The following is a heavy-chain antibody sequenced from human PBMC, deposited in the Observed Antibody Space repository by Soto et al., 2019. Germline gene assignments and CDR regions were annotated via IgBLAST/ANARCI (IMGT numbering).Heavy chain of an antibody. V-gene: IGHV4-4*02. Sequence: HVQLQESGPGLVKPSGTLSLTCGVSSGSISRSNWWRWVRHPPGKGLEWIGEIYHSGSTNYNPSLKRRVTISVDKSKNQFPLKLSSVTAADTAVYYCARNEDCIGSNCYYFYYWGQRTLATVSS. D-gene: IGHD2-15*01. CDR1: SGSISRSNW. CDR2: IYHSGST. J-gene: IGHJ4*02. CDR3: ARNEDCIGSNCYYFYY.